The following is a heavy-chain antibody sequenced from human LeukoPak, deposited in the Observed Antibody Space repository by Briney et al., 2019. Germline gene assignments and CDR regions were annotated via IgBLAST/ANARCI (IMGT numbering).Heavy chain of an antibody. J-gene: IGHJ4*02. V-gene: IGHV5-51*01. CDR1: GYSFTSYW. D-gene: IGHD2-2*01. Sequence: GESLKIFCKGSGYSFTSYWIGWVRQMPGKGLEWMGIIYPGDSDATYSPSFQGQVTISADKSISTAYLQWSSLKASDTAIYYCARIPCSSATCHKRFDYWGQGTLVTVSS. CDR3: ARIPCSSATCHKRFDY. CDR2: IYPGDSDA.